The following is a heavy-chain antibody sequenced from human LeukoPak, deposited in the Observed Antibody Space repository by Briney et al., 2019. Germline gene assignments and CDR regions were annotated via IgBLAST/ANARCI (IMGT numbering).Heavy chain of an antibody. Sequence: GGALRLYCAASGFTFSSYSMNWLRQAPGQGLEWVSSISSSSSYIYYAVPVKGRFTISRDNAKNSLYLQMNSRRAADTAVYYCARGVRRYVWGSYRGPYSYGMDVWGQGTTVTVPS. V-gene: IGHV3-21*01. D-gene: IGHD3-16*02. CDR1: GFTFSSYS. CDR3: ARGVRRYVWGSYRGPYSYGMDV. J-gene: IGHJ6*02. CDR2: ISSSSSYI.